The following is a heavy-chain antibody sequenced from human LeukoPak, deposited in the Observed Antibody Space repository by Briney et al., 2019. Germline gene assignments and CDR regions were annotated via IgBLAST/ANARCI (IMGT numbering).Heavy chain of an antibody. V-gene: IGHV3-48*01. D-gene: IGHD3-22*01. J-gene: IGHJ4*02. CDR1: GFTFSSYS. CDR2: ISGSSSTI. Sequence: GGSLRLSCAASGFTFSSYSVNWVRQAPGKGLEWGSYISGSSSTIYYADSVKGRFTISRDNGKNTLYLQMNSLRAEDTAVYYCARGSTYYDSSGQVPFDYWGQGTLVTVSS. CDR3: ARGSTYYDSSGQVPFDY.